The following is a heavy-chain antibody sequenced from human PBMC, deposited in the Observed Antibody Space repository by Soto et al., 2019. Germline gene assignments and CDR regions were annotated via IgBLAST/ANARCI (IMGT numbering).Heavy chain of an antibody. CDR2: IYYSRST. CDR1: GGSISSGDYY. V-gene: IGHV4-30-4*01. CDR3: ASAQEVTANYYYGIDV. D-gene: IGHD2-21*02. Sequence: KPSETLSLTCTVSGGSISSGDYYWSCIRQPPGKGLEGIGYIYYSRSTYYNPSLKSRVTISVDTSKNQFSMKLSSVTAAITAVYYCASAQEVTANYYYGIDVWGQGTTVTVSS. J-gene: IGHJ6*02.